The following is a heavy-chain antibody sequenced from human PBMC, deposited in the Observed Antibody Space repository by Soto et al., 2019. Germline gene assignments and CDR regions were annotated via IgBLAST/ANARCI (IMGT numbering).Heavy chain of an antibody. V-gene: IGHV1-2*04. CDR3: ARDLSGITFGGVIVILDY. CDR1: GYTFTGYY. J-gene: IGHJ4*02. Sequence: ASVKVSCKASGYTFTGYYMHWVRQAPGQGLEWMGWINPNSGGTNYAQKFQGWVTMTRDTSISTAYMELSRLRSDDTAVYYCARDLSGITFGGVIVILDYWGQGTLVTVSS. CDR2: INPNSGGT. D-gene: IGHD3-16*02.